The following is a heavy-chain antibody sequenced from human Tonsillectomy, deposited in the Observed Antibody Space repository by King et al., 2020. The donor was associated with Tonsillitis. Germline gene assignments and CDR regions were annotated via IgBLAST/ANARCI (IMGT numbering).Heavy chain of an antibody. D-gene: IGHD3-3*01. J-gene: IGHJ4*02. CDR1: GYTFTSFG. V-gene: IGHV1-18*01. Sequence: QLVQSGAEVKKPGASVKVSCKASGYTFTSFGISWVRQAPGQGLEWMGWISAYNGNTNYAQKLHGRVTMTTATSTSNAYMELRSLRSDDTAVYYCARVTIFGVVINNFDYWGQGNLVTGSP. CDR3: ARVTIFGVVINNFDY. CDR2: ISAYNGNT.